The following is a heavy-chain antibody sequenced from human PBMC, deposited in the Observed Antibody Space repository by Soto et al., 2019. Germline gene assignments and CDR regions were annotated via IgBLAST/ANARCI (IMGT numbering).Heavy chain of an antibody. D-gene: IGHD3-3*01. CDR3: TTLGVAYEVWRGYDSPRDV. CDR2: IKSKTDGGTT. CDR1: GFNFSNAW. J-gene: IGHJ6*02. V-gene: IGHV3-15*01. Sequence: EGSLRLSFAASGFNFSNAWMSWVRQAPGKGVEWVGRIKSKTDGGTTDYGAPVKGRFTISRDDSKNTLYLQMKRLKTEDTAVYYCTTLGVAYEVWRGYDSPRDVWGQGTTVTVSS.